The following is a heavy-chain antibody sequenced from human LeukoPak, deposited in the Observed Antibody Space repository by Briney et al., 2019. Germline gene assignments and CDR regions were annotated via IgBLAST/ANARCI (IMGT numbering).Heavy chain of an antibody. CDR2: ITGSGDGYNT. Sequence: TGGSLRLSCVASVFTFSRYAMSWVRQAPGKGLEWVSVITGSGDGYNTYYADSVKDRFTISRDNSKNTLYLQMNSLRVEDTAVYYCAKDHDSSGWPTFDYWGQGTLVTVSS. CDR3: AKDHDSSGWPTFDY. V-gene: IGHV3-23*01. J-gene: IGHJ4*02. CDR1: VFTFSRYA. D-gene: IGHD6-19*01.